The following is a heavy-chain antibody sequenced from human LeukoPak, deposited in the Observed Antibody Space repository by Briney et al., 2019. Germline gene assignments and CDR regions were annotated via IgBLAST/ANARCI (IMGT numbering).Heavy chain of an antibody. CDR2: IYYSGST. V-gene: IGHV4-59*01. CDR1: GGSISSYY. Sequence: PSETLSLTGTVSGGSISSYYWSWIRQPPGKGLKWIGYIYYSGSTNYNPSLNSRVTISVDTSKNQSSLKLSSVTAADTAVYYCARELCSSTSCYDSWFDPWGQGTLVTVSS. J-gene: IGHJ5*02. D-gene: IGHD2-2*01. CDR3: ARELCSSTSCYDSWFDP.